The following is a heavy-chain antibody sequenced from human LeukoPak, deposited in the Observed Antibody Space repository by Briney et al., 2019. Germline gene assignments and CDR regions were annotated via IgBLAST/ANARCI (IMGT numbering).Heavy chain of an antibody. CDR2: ISSSSSYI. CDR3: ARGGWGCSSTSCYCDY. CDR1: GFTFSSYS. V-gene: IGHV3-21*01. D-gene: IGHD2-2*01. J-gene: IGHJ4*02. Sequence: GGSLRLSCAASGFTFSSYSMNWVRQAPGKGLEWVSSISSSSSYIYYADSVKGRFTISRDNAKNSLYLQMNSLRAEDTAVYYCARGGWGCSSTSCYCDYWGQGTLVTVSS.